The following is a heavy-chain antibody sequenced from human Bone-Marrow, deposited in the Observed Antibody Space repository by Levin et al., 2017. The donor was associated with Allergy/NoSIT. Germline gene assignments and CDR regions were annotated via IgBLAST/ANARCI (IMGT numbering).Heavy chain of an antibody. V-gene: IGHV4-61*01. CDR1: GGSVSSGSYY. D-gene: IGHD6-13*01. J-gene: IGHJ4*02. CDR3: ARAGYSSSLDY. CDR2: IYYSGST. Sequence: SQTLSLTCTVSGGSVSSGSYYWSWIRQPPGKGLEWIGYIYYSGSTNYNPSLKSRVTISVDTSKNQFSLKLSSVTAADTAVYYGARAGYSSSLDYWGQGTLVTVSS.